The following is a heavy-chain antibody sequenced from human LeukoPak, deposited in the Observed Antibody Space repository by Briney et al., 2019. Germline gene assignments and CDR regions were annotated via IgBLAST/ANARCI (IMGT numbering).Heavy chain of an antibody. D-gene: IGHD3-16*02. CDR3: ARGRNPYYVWGTYRAYFVY. CDR2: IYHSGST. CDR1: GGSISSGDYY. Sequence: SEALSLTCTVSGGSISSGDYYWSWIRQLPGKGLEWIGYIYHSGSTYYNPSLTSRVTISVDTSTNQFSLKLTSVTAADTAMYFCARGRNPYYVWGTYRAYFVYWGQGTLVTVSS. V-gene: IGHV4-30-4*01. J-gene: IGHJ4*02.